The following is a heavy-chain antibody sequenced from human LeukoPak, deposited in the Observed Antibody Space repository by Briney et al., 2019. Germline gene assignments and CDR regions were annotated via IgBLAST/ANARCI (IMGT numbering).Heavy chain of an antibody. CDR1: GGFISSSSYY. Sequence: PSETLSLTCTVSGGFISSSSYYWGWIRQPPGKGLEWIGRIYYSGSTYYNPSLKSRVTISVDTSNNQFSLKLKSVIAADTAVYYCARRVLMRSCSSRFDYWGQGTLVTVSS. D-gene: IGHD2-2*01. CDR2: IYYSGST. V-gene: IGHV4-39*01. J-gene: IGHJ4*02. CDR3: ARRVLMRSCSSRFDY.